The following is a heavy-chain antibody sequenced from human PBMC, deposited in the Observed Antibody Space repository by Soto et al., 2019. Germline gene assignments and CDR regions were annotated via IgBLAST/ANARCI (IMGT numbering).Heavy chain of an antibody. V-gene: IGHV4-30-4*01. D-gene: IGHD2-15*01. CDR2: IYKSTTT. CDR3: ARGRYCLTGRCFPNWFDS. J-gene: IGHJ5*01. CDR1: GDCMYTVEDF. Sequence: HSETMAITCSVCGDCMYTVEDFWAWIRQPPGQALEYIGYIYKSTTTYYNPSFESRVAISLDTSKSQFSLTVTSVTAADTAVYFCARGRYCLTGRCFPNWFDSWGQGTLVTVSS.